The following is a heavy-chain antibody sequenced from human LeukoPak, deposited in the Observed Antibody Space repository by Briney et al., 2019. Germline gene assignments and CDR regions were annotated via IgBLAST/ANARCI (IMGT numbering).Heavy chain of an antibody. CDR2: FDPEDGET. D-gene: IGHD3-22*01. CDR1: GYTLTELS. J-gene: IGHJ4*02. CDR3: ATASIYYDSSGYPSGGYDY. V-gene: IGHV1-24*01. Sequence: ASVKVSCKVSGYTLTELSMHWVRQAPGKGLEWMGGFDPEDGETIYAQKFQGRVTMTEDTSTDTAYMELSSLRSEDTAVYYCATASIYYDSSGYPSGGYDYWGQGTLVTVSP.